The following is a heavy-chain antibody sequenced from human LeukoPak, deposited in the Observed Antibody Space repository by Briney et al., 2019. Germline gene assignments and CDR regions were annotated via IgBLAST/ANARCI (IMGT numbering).Heavy chain of an antibody. J-gene: IGHJ3*02. Sequence: PGGSLRLSCTVSGFTLSSYEMSWIRQAPGKGLEWVSSIDYDGGSGHYADSVKGRFTISRDNSKNMLYLQMNSLRADDTAVYYCTRASLSGNNWGGFDIWGQGTTVTVSS. CDR1: GFTLSSYE. CDR2: IDYDGGSG. D-gene: IGHD1-1*01. V-gene: IGHV3-23*01. CDR3: TRASLSGNNWGGFDI.